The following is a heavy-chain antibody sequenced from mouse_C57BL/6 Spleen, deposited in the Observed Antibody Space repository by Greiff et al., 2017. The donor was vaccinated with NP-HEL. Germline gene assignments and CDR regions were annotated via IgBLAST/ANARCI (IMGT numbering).Heavy chain of an antibody. V-gene: IGHV1-52*01. D-gene: IGHD3-2*02. Sequence: QVQLQQPGAELVRPGSSVKLSCKASGYTFTSYWMHWVKQRPIQGLEWIGNIDPSDSETHYNQKFKDKATLTVDKSSSTAYMQLSSLTSEDSAVYYCASTAQALYAMDYWGQGTSVTVSS. J-gene: IGHJ4*01. CDR2: IDPSDSET. CDR1: GYTFTSYW. CDR3: ASTAQALYAMDY.